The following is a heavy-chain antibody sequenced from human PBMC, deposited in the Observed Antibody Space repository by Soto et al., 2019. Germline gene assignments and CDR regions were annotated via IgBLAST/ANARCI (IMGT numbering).Heavy chain of an antibody. CDR2: ISYDGSNK. J-gene: IGHJ6*02. D-gene: IGHD3-22*01. V-gene: IGHV3-30-3*01. CDR3: ARDARYYDSSGALDYSYGMDV. Sequence: QVQLVESGGGVVQPGRSLRLSCAASGFTFSSYAMHWVRQAPGKGLEWVAVISYDGSNKYYADSVKGRFTISRDNSKNTLYLQMNSLRAEDTAVYYCARDARYYDSSGALDYSYGMDVWGQGTTVTVSS. CDR1: GFTFSSYA.